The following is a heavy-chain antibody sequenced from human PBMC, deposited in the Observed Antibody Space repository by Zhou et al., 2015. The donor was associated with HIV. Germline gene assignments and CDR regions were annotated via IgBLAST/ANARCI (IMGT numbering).Heavy chain of an antibody. CDR2: IIPILGTT. CDR1: GGTFRDTD. CDR3: ARDPYRPRGSGNYYYAMDV. D-gene: IGHD3-10*01. Sequence: QVQLVQSGTEVKKPGSSVKVSCKTSGGTFRDTDISWVRQAPGQGLEWMGGIIPILGTTNYAQKFQGRVTITADESTNTAYMDLSSLRSDDTAVYYCARDPYRPRGSGNYYYAMDVWGQGTTVTVSS. J-gene: IGHJ6*02. V-gene: IGHV1-69*01.